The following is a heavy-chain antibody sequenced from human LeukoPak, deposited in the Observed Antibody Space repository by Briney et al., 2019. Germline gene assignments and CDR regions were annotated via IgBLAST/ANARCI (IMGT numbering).Heavy chain of an antibody. CDR1: GGSISSYY. Sequence: SETLSLTCTVSGGSISSYYWSWIRQPAGKGLEWIGRIYTSGSTNYNPSLKSRVTISVDTSKNQFSLKLSSVTAADTAVYYCARHLGRYFDWLPGHDAFDIWGQGTMVTVSS. CDR2: IYTSGST. D-gene: IGHD3-9*01. CDR3: ARHLGRYFDWLPGHDAFDI. J-gene: IGHJ3*02. V-gene: IGHV4-4*07.